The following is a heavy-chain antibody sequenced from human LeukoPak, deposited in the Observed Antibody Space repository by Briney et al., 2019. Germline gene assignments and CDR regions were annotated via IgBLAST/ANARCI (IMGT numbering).Heavy chain of an antibody. D-gene: IGHD2-2*01. CDR3: ATDGPYCSSTSCYFH. CDR2: FDPEDGET. V-gene: IGHV1-24*01. CDR1: GYTLTELS. Sequence: ASVKVSCKVSGYTLTELSMHWVRQAPGKGLEWMGGFDPEDGETIYAQKFQGRVTMTEDTSTDTAYMELSSLRSEDTAVYYCATDGPYCSSTSCYFHWGQGTLVTVSS. J-gene: IGHJ4*02.